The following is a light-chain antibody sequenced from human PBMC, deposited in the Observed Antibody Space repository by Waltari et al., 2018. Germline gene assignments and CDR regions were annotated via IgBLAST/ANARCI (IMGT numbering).Light chain of an antibody. J-gene: IGKJ1*01. Sequence: DIEITHSPASLSASVGDRVTSTCRASQSIGGNLNWYQQTPGRAPKVLIYAASSVQSGVPSRFSGRGSGTDFTLTISSLQPEDFATYYCQQSYSTPWTFGQGTKVEIK. CDR2: AAS. CDR3: QQSYSTPWT. CDR1: QSIGGN. V-gene: IGKV1-39*01.